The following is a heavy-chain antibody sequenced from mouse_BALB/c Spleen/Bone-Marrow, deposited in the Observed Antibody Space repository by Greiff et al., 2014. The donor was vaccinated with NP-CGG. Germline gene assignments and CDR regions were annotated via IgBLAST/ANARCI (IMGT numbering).Heavy chain of an antibody. V-gene: IGHV1-15*01. CDR1: GYTFTDYE. CDR2: IDPETGGT. D-gene: IGHD4-1*01. CDR3: TRRTGDPY. Sequence: VQLQQSGAELVRPGASVTLSCKASGYTFTDYEMHWVKQTPVHGLEWIGAIDPETGGTAYNQKFKGKATLTADKSSSTAYMELRSLTSEDSAVYYCTRRTGDPYWGQVTLVTVSA. J-gene: IGHJ3*01.